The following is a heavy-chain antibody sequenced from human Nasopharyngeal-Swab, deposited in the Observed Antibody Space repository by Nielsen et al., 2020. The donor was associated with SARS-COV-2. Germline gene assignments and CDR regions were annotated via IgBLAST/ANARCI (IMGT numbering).Heavy chain of an antibody. CDR2: INHSGST. V-gene: IGHV4-34*01. D-gene: IGHD2-21*01. CDR3: ARAGDIRYYYYGMDV. J-gene: IGHJ6*02. Sequence: RQASGKGLEWIGEINHSGSTNYNPSLKSRVTISVDTSKNQFSLKLSSVTAADTAVYYCARAGDIRYYYYGMDVWGQGTTVTVSS.